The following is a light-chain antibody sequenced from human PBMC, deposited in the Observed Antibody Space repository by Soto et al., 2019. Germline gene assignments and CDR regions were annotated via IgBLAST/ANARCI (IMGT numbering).Light chain of an antibody. J-gene: IGLJ1*01. Sequence: QSALTQPASVSGSPGQSITISGTGTSSDVGGYKYVSWYQQHPGKAPKLMIYEVTNRPSGVSNRFSGSKSGNTASLTVSGLQAEDDADYYCSSFSSSSTLYGFGTGTKLTVL. CDR2: EVT. CDR1: SSDVGGYKY. CDR3: SSFSSSSTLYG. V-gene: IGLV2-14*01.